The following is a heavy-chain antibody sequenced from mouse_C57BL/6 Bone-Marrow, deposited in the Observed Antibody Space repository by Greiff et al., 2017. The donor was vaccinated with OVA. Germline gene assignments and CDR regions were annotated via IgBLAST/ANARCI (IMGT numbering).Heavy chain of an antibody. CDR2: ISSGGDYI. Sequence: EVKLVESGEGLVKPGGSLKLSCAASGFTFSSYAMSWVRQTPEKRLEWVAYISSGGDYIYYADTVKGRFTISRDNARNTLYLQMSSLKSEDTAMYYCTRGNYDYDGDFDYWGQGTTLTVSS. V-gene: IGHV5-9-1*02. J-gene: IGHJ2*01. D-gene: IGHD2-4*01. CDR3: TRGNYDYDGDFDY. CDR1: GFTFSSYA.